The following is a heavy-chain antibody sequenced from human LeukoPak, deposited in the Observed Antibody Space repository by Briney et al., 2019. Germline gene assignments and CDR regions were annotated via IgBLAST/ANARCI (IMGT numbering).Heavy chain of an antibody. CDR1: GFTFSSYG. CDR2: IRYDGSNK. V-gene: IGHV3-30*02. J-gene: IGHJ4*02. D-gene: IGHD2-2*01. CDR3: AKDGIVVVPAASKNYFDY. Sequence: GGSLRLSCAASGFTFSSYGIHWVRQAPGKGLEWVAFIRYDGSNKYYADSVKGRFTISRDNSENTLYLQMNSLRAEDTAVYYCAKDGIVVVPAASKNYFDYWGQGTLVTVSS.